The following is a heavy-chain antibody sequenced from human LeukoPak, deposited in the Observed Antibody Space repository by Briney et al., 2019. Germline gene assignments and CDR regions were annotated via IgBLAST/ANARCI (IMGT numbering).Heavy chain of an antibody. D-gene: IGHD2-2*02. V-gene: IGHV3-48*01. CDR1: GLTFSTNS. CDR2: ISFSSSTI. CDR3: AKVSREYQLLYPVYYYYYMDV. Sequence: GGSLRLSCAAAGLTFSTNSMNWVRQAPGKGLEWVSYISFSSSTIYYADSVKGRFTISRDNGKNLLYLQMNSLRAEDTAVYYCAKVSREYQLLYPVYYYYYMDVWGKGTTVTVSS. J-gene: IGHJ6*03.